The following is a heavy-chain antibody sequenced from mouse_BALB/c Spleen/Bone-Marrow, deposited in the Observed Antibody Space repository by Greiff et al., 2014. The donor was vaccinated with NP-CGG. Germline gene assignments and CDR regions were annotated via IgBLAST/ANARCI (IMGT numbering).Heavy chain of an antibody. CDR3: ARSGDSSGYGFAY. CDR2: IYPGDGST. CDR1: GFTFRSYD. D-gene: IGHD3-2*01. J-gene: IGHJ3*01. V-gene: IGHV1S56*01. Sequence: VQLQQSGPELVKPGALVKISCKASGFTFRSYDINWVKQRPGLGLEWIGWIYPGDGSTKYNEKFKGKATLTADKSSSTAYMQLSSLTSDNSAVYFCARSGDSSGYGFAYWGQGTLVTVSA.